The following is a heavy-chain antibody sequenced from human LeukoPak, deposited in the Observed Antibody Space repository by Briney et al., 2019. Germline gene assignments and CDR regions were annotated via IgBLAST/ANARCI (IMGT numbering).Heavy chain of an antibody. V-gene: IGHV7-4-1*02. CDR3: ARDNRGCSGDSCYSALDY. CDR1: GYTLTKYA. D-gene: IGHD2-15*01. J-gene: IGHJ4*02. CDR2: INTNTGNP. Sequence: ASVKVSCTASGYTLTKYAMIWVRQAPGQGLEWMGWINTNTGNPTYAQGFTGRFVFSLDTSVSTAYLQISSLKSEDTAVYYCARDNRGCSGDSCYSALDYWGQGTLVTVSS.